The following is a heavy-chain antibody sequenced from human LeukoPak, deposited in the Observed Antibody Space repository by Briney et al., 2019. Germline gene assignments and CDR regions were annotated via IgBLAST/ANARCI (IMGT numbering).Heavy chain of an antibody. CDR2: IYTSGST. D-gene: IGHD6-19*01. J-gene: IGHJ4*02. Sequence: SETLSLTCTVSGGSISSYYWSWIRQPAGKGLEWIGRIYTSGSTNYNPSLKSRVTISVDTSNNQFSLKLSSVTAADTAVYYCAREGYSSGLDYWGQGTLVTVSS. CDR1: GGSISSYY. CDR3: AREGYSSGLDY. V-gene: IGHV4-4*07.